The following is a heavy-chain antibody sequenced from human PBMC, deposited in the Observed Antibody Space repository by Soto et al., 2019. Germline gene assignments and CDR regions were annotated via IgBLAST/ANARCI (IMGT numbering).Heavy chain of an antibody. CDR1: GFTFSSYG. Sequence: QVQLVESGGGVVQPGRSLRLSCAASGFTFSSYGMHWVRQAPGKGLEWVAVISYDGSNKYYADSVKGRFTISRDNSKNTLYLQLNSLRAEDTAVYYGAKDSAWKVRYYYGMDVWGQGTTVTVSS. CDR2: ISYDGSNK. V-gene: IGHV3-30*18. CDR3: AKDSAWKVRYYYGMDV. D-gene: IGHD1-1*01. J-gene: IGHJ6*02.